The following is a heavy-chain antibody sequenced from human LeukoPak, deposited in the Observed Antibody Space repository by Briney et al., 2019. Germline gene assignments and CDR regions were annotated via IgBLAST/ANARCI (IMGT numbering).Heavy chain of an antibody. Sequence: PGGSLRLSCAASGFTFSTYGMHWVRQAPGKGLEWVAVMSYDESNKYYTDSVKGRFTISRDNSKNTLYLQMNSLRAEDTAVYYCAKDLSTAIYYYGMDVWGQGTTVTVSS. CDR3: AKDLSTAIYYYGMDV. J-gene: IGHJ6*02. D-gene: IGHD2-21*02. V-gene: IGHV3-30*18. CDR2: MSYDESNK. CDR1: GFTFSTYG.